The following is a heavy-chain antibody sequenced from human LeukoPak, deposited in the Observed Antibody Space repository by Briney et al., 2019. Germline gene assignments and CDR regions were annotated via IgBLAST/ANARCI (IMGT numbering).Heavy chain of an antibody. V-gene: IGHV3-23*01. CDR2: ISGSGGST. CDR1: GFTFSDYE. D-gene: IGHD6-6*01. Sequence: GGSLRLSCAASGFTFSDYEMNWVRLAPGKGLEWVSAISGSGGSTYYAGSVKGRFTISRDNSKNTLFLQMNSLRAEDTAVYYCAKGTYSSSPRDYWGQGTLVTVSS. J-gene: IGHJ4*02. CDR3: AKGTYSSSPRDY.